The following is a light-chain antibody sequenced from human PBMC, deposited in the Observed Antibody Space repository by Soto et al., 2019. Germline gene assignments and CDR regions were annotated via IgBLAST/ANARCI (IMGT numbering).Light chain of an antibody. CDR2: GAS. CDR1: QDIRSS. V-gene: IGKV3-15*01. CDR3: QQYNNWPRT. J-gene: IGKJ1*01. Sequence: EIVMTQSPATLSVSPGERVTLSCRASQDIRSSLAWYQQKPGQAPRLLIYGASIRATGVPATFSGSGSGTEFTLSISSLQSEHLGVYYCQQYNNWPRTFGQGTKVDIK.